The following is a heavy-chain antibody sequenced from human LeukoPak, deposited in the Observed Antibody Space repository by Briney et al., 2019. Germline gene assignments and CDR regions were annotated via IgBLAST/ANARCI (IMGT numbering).Heavy chain of an antibody. J-gene: IGHJ4*02. CDR3: ARGTLYSGWSYYFDY. Sequence: ASVKVSCKASGYTFTSYVISWVRQAPGQGLEWMGWISAYNGNTNYAQKLQGRVTMTTDTSTSTAYMELRSLRSDDTAMYYCARGTLYSGWSYYFDYWGQGSQVTVSS. CDR1: GYTFTSYV. CDR2: ISAYNGNT. V-gene: IGHV1-18*01. D-gene: IGHD6-19*01.